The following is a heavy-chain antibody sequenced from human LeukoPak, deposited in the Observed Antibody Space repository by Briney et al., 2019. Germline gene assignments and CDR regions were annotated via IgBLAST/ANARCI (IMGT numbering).Heavy chain of an antibody. CDR3: AKGAYDYIEMGYIDY. CDR2: IIGSSGDT. Sequence: GGSLRLSCAASGFSLTNFAMSWVCQAPGKGLEWVSLIIGSSGDTFYADSVKGRFTISRDNSKNRLYLQMNSLRAEDTALYYCAKGAYDYIEMGYIDYWGQGTLVTLSS. V-gene: IGHV3-23*01. D-gene: IGHD5-12*01. CDR1: GFSLTNFA. J-gene: IGHJ4*02.